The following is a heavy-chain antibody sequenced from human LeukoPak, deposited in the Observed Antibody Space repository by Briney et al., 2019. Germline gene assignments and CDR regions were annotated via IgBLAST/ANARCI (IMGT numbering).Heavy chain of an antibody. CDR3: ARAYCSSTSCYPFDY. CDR1: GFTFDDYA. Sequence: GRSLRLSCAASGFTFDDYAMHWVRQAPGKGLEWVSGISWNSGSIGYADSVKGRFTISRDNSKNTLYLQMNSLRAEDTAVYYCARAYCSSTSCYPFDYWGQGTLVTVSS. D-gene: IGHD2-2*01. CDR2: ISWNSGSI. J-gene: IGHJ4*02. V-gene: IGHV3-9*01.